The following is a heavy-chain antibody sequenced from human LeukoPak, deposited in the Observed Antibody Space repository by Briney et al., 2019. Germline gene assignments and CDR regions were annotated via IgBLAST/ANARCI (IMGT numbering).Heavy chain of an antibody. CDR3: ARDNSGWYSDY. CDR2: ISSSSSYI. Sequence: GRSLRLSCAASGFTFSSYEMNWVRQAPGKGLEWVSSISSSSSYIYYADSVKGRFTISRDNAKNSLYLQMNSLRAEDTAVYYCARDNSGWYSDYWGQGTLVTVSS. V-gene: IGHV3-21*01. D-gene: IGHD6-19*01. CDR1: GFTFSSYE. J-gene: IGHJ4*02.